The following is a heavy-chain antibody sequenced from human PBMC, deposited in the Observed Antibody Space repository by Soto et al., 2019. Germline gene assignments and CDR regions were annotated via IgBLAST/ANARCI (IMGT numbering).Heavy chain of an antibody. CDR1: RGSIRSGDYY. CDR3: ARTSDLQQIFYGLDV. V-gene: IGHV4-30-4*01. Sequence: QVQLQESGPGLVKPSQTLSPTCTVSRGSIRSGDYYWSWVRQPPGKGLEWIGYIYHSGATYYNPSLKSRLTISVDTSKNQFSLQLTSVTAADTAVYFCARTSDLQQIFYGLDVWGQGTTVTVSS. CDR2: IYHSGAT. J-gene: IGHJ6*02. D-gene: IGHD3-10*01.